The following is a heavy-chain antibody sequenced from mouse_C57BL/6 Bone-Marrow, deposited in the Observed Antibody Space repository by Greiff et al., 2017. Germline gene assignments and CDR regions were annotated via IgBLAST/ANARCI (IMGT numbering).Heavy chain of an antibody. CDR1: GFTFSSYA. CDR2: ISDGGSYT. Sequence: EVKLMESGGGLVKPGGSLKLSCAASGFTFSSYAMSWVRQTPEKRLEWVATISDGGSYTYYPDNVKGRFTISRENAKNNRYLQMRHLKSEDPAMYYCARQVWTGTFAYWGQGTLVTVSA. V-gene: IGHV5-4*03. D-gene: IGHD4-1*01. J-gene: IGHJ3*01. CDR3: ARQVWTGTFAY.